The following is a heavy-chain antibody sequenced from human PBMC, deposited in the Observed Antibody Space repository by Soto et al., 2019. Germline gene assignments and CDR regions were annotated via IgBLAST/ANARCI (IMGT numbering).Heavy chain of an antibody. J-gene: IGHJ4*02. D-gene: IGHD3-10*01. CDR2: ITPSGDTT. V-gene: IGHV3-23*01. CDR1: GFTFSSNA. Sequence: GGSLRLSCAASGFTFSSNAMNWVRQAPGKGLEWVSTITPSGDTTYYADSVRGRFTISRDNSKNTLYLQMNSLRAEDTALYYCAKNPSHLFGSGNLDYWGQGTLVTVSS. CDR3: AKNPSHLFGSGNLDY.